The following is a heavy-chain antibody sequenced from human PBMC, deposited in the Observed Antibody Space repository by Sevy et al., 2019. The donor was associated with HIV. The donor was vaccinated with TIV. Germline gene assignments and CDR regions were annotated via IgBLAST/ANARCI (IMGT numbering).Heavy chain of an antibody. J-gene: IGHJ6*02. D-gene: IGHD2-8*02. CDR2: IKSKTDGGTT. CDR3: TGVGYCTGGVCSYYYYYGMDV. Sequence: GGSLRLSCAASGFTFSNAWMSWVRQAPGKGLEWVGRIKSKTDGGTTDYAAPVKGRFTISRDDSKNTLYLQMNSLKTVDRAVYYCTGVGYCTGGVCSYYYYYGMDVWGQGTTVTVSS. V-gene: IGHV3-15*01. CDR1: GFTFSNAW.